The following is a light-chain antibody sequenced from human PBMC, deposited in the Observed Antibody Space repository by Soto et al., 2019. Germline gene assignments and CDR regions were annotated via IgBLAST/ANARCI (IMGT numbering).Light chain of an antibody. J-gene: IGLJ7*01. CDR1: SSDVGAYNY. CDR3: NSYTTSSTLV. V-gene: IGLV2-14*01. CDR2: EVT. Sequence: QSALTQPASVSGSPGQSITISCTGTSSDVGAYNYVSWYQQHPRKAPKLMIYEVTNRPSGVSNRFSASKSGNTGSLTISGLQAEDEADYYCNSYTTSSTLVFGGGTQLTVL.